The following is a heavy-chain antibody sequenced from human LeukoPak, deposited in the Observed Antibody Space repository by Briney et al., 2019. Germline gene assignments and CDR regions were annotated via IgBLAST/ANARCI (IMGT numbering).Heavy chain of an antibody. CDR2: MWHDGTNK. V-gene: IGHV3-33*01. CDR1: GFSFNTYV. D-gene: IGHD5-18*01. J-gene: IGHJ4*02. Sequence: GGSLRLSCVASGFSFNTYVMHWVRQGPGKGLEWVAVMWHDGTNKVYADSVKGRFSISRDNSKNTLYLQMNSLRSEDTAVYYCARDRADTAMAINFDYWGQGTLVTVSS. CDR3: ARDRADTAMAINFDY.